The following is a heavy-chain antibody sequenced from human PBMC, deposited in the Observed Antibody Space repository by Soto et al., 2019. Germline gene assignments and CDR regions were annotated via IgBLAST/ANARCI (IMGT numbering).Heavy chain of an antibody. CDR2: ISSSSSYI. Sequence: EVQLVESGGGLVKPGGSLRLSCAASGFTFSSYSMNWVRQAPGKGLEWVSSISSSSSYIYYADSVKGRFTISRDNGKNSLYLQMNSLRAEDKAVYYWARDPPHLRYFDWLPFDYWGQGTLVTVSS. J-gene: IGHJ4*02. V-gene: IGHV3-21*01. D-gene: IGHD3-9*01. CDR3: ARDPPHLRYFDWLPFDY. CDR1: GFTFSSYS.